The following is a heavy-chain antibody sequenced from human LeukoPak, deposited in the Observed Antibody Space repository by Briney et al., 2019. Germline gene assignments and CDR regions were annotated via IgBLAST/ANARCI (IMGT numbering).Heavy chain of an antibody. Sequence: GGSLRLSCAASGFTFSDSTMNWVRQASGKGLEWVASINSAGSTMHYADSVKGRLTISRDNAKNSLYLQLNSLRAEDTAVYYCVRGDSRDYWGQGTLITVSS. CDR1: GFTFSDST. D-gene: IGHD3-22*01. CDR3: VRGDSRDY. J-gene: IGHJ4*02. V-gene: IGHV3-21*01. CDR2: INSAGSTM.